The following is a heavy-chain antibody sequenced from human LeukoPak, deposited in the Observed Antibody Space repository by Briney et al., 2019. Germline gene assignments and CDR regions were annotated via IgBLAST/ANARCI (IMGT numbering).Heavy chain of an antibody. CDR2: IYYSGST. CDR1: AGSISSYY. D-gene: IGHD2-15*01. CDR3: ARGRYCSGGSCYDFDY. J-gene: IGHJ4*02. Sequence: SETLSPTCTVSAGSISSYYWSWIRQPPGKGLEWIGYIYYSGSTNYNPSLKSRVTISVDTSKNQFSLKLSSVTAADTAVYYCARGRYCSGGSCYDFDYWGQGTLVTVSS. V-gene: IGHV4-59*12.